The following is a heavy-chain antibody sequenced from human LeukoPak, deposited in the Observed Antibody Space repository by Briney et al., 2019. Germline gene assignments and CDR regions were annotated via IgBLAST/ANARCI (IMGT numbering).Heavy chain of an antibody. V-gene: IGHV1-69*13. J-gene: IGHJ4*02. CDR2: IILIFGTA. CDR1: GGTFISYA. Sequence: SVKVSCKASGGTFISYAISWVRQAPGQGLEWMGGIILIFGTANYAQKFQGRVTITADESTSTAYMELSSLRSEDTAVYYCAREATAAMGEFDYWGQGTLVTVSS. CDR3: AREATAAMGEFDY. D-gene: IGHD2-2*01.